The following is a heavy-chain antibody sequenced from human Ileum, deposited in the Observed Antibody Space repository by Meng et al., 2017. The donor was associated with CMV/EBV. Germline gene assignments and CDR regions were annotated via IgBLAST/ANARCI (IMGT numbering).Heavy chain of an antibody. CDR1: GYTFIAYY. V-gene: IGHV1-2*02. J-gene: IGHJ4*02. CDR2: INPNSGAT. CDR3: ARGEGTTVPY. D-gene: IGHD4-11*01. Sequence: ASVKVSCKAFGYTFIAYYIHWVRQGPGQGLEWMGWINPNSGATNYAQKFQARVTMTRDTSISTAYMELSRLRSDDTAVYYCARGEGTTVPYWGQGTLVTVSS.